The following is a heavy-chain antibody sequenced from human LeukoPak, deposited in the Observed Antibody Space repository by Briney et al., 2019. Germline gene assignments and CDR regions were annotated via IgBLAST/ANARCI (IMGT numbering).Heavy chain of an antibody. CDR2: SSAGDGST. D-gene: IGHD3-10*01. CDR1: GFTFSNYA. CDR3: AKKAPMVPTYLYYWDV. Sequence: GGSLRLSCAASGFTFSNYAMSWVRQAPGKGLEWVAVSSAGDGSTHYADSVKGRFTISRDNFKNTLYLQMHSLRAEDTALYYCAKKAPMVPTYLYYWDVWGEGTTVTVSS. J-gene: IGHJ6*03. V-gene: IGHV3-23*01.